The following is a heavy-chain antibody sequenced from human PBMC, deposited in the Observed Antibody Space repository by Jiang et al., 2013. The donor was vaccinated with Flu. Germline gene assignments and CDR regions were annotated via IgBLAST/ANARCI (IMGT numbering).Heavy chain of an antibody. Sequence: GAEVKKPGASVKVSCKASGYTFTSYAMHWVRQAPGQRLEWMGWINAGNGNTKYSQKFQGRVTITRDTSASTAYMELSSLRSEDTAVYYCARESGLKGSGYHFDYWGQGTLVTVSS. V-gene: IGHV1-3*01. CDR1: GYTFTSYA. CDR2: INAGNGNT. D-gene: IGHD3-3*01. CDR3: ARESGLKGSGYHFDY. J-gene: IGHJ4*02.